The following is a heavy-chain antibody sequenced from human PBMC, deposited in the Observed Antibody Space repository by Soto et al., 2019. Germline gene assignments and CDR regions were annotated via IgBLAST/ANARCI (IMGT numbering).Heavy chain of an antibody. V-gene: IGHV1-69*02. J-gene: IGHJ6*04. CDR1: GGTFSSYT. CDR2: IIPILGIA. CDR3: ARGYCSGGSCTGMDV. Sequence: ASVKVSCKASGGTFSSYTISWVRQAPGQGLEWMGRIIPILGIANYAQKFQGRVTITADKSTSTAYMELSSLRSEDTAVYYCARGYCSGGSCTGMDVWGKGTTVTVSS. D-gene: IGHD2-15*01.